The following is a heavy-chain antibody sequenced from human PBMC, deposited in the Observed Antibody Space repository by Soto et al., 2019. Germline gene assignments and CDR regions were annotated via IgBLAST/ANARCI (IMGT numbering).Heavy chain of an antibody. CDR1: GFTFSSYA. Sequence: GSLCLTCAASGFTFSSYAMSWVRHAPGKGLEWVSAISGSGGSTYYADSVKGRFTISKDNSKNTLYLQMNSLRAEDTAVYYCEKEMGIVVVPSPFDYWGQGTLVTVSS. CDR2: ISGSGGST. J-gene: IGHJ4*02. V-gene: IGHV3-23*01. CDR3: EKEMGIVVVPSPFDY. D-gene: IGHD3-22*01.